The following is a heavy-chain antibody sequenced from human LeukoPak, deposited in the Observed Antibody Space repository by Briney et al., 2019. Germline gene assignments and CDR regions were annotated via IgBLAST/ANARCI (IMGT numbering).Heavy chain of an antibody. CDR1: GGSFSGYY. J-gene: IGHJ4*02. Sequence: SETLSLTCAVYGGSFSGYYWSWIRPPPGKGLEWIGEINHSGSTNYNPSLKSRVTISVDTSKNQFSLKLSSVTAADTAVYYCARGRRGGFVMATITAVFFDYWGQGTLVAVSS. CDR2: INHSGST. V-gene: IGHV4-34*01. CDR3: ARGRRGGFVMATITAVFFDY. D-gene: IGHD5-24*01.